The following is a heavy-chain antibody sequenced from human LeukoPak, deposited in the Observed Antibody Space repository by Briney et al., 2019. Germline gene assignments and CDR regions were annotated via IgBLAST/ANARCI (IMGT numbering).Heavy chain of an antibody. CDR3: ARPYYYGSGYYASAFDI. V-gene: IGHV2-5*02. J-gene: IGHJ3*02. CDR2: IFLDDDK. Sequence: SGPTLVNLPQTLTLTCILSGSSLSTSAVGVAWIRQPPGKALACLAVIFLDDDKRYRPSLKSRLTITKDTSKNQVVLTITNFDPVDTATYYCARPYYYGSGYYASAFDIWGQGTMVTVSS. CDR1: GSSLSTSAVG. D-gene: IGHD3-10*01.